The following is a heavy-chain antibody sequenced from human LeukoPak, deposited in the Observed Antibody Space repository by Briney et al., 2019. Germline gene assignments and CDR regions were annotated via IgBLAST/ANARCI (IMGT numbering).Heavy chain of an antibody. CDR3: ARDYDILTGYFRGGFDY. CDR2: ITSSSSDT. CDR1: GFSFTGAW. Sequence: PGGSLRLSCAASGFSFTGAWMSWIRQAPGKGLEWISYITSSSSDTNYADSVKGRFTISRDNAKKSLYLQMSSLRAEDTAVYYCARDYDILTGYFRGGFDYWGQGTLVTVSS. D-gene: IGHD3-9*01. J-gene: IGHJ4*02. V-gene: IGHV3-11*05.